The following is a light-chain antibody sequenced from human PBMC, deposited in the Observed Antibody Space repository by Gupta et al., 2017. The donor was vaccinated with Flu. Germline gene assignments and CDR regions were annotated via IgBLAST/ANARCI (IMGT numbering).Light chain of an antibody. J-gene: IGLJ2*01. CDR3: SSYTNTNTIGL. CDR2: EVS. Sequence: QSALTQPASVSGSPGQSITISCTGTSSDIGGYNSVSWYQQYPGKAPKLLIFEVSNRPSGVSARFSGSKSGNTAYLNISGLQAEDEADYYCSSYTNTNTIGLFGGGTQLTVL. CDR1: SSDIGGYNS. V-gene: IGLV2-14*01.